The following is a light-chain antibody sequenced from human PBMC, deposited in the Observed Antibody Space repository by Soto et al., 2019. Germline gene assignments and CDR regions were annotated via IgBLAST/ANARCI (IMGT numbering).Light chain of an antibody. J-gene: IGLJ1*01. CDR1: SSDVGGYNY. CDR2: EVT. V-gene: IGLV2-8*01. CDR3: SSYASPDNFYV. Sequence: QSALTQPPSASGSPGQSVTISCTGTSSDVGGYNYVSWYQQHPGKAPKLMIYEVTKRPSGVPDRFSGSKSASTASLTVSGLQAEDEADYYCSSYASPDNFYVFGPGTKVTVL.